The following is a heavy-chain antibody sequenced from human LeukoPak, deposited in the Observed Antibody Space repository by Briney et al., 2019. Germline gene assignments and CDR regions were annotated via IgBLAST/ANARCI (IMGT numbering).Heavy chain of an antibody. CDR1: GGTFSSYA. Sequence: GASVKVSCKASGGTFSSYAISWVRQAPGQGLEWMGRIIPIFGTANYAQKFQGRVTITTDESTSTAYMELSSLRSEDTAVYYCARSALSPRYYYDCSGSLGYFQHWGQGTLVTVSS. CDR3: ARSALSPRYYYDCSGSLGYFQH. D-gene: IGHD3-22*01. CDR2: IIPIFGTA. J-gene: IGHJ1*01. V-gene: IGHV1-69*05.